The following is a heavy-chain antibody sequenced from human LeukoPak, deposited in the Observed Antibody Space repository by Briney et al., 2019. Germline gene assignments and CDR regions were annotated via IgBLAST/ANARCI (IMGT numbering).Heavy chain of an antibody. D-gene: IGHD4-23*01. CDR3: ARDSSHDYGGNEGKSDY. CDR2: IRYDGSNK. CDR1: GFTFSGYG. J-gene: IGHJ4*02. Sequence: GGSLRLSCAASGFTFSGYGMHWVRQAPGKGLEWVAFIRYDGSNKYCADSVKGRFTISRDNSKNTLYLQMNSLRAEDTAVYYCARDSSHDYGGNEGKSDYWGQGTLVTVSS. V-gene: IGHV3-30*02.